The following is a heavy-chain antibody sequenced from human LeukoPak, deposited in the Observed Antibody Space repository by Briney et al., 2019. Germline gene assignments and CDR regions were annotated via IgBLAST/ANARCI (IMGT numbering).Heavy chain of an antibody. V-gene: IGHV3-48*03. D-gene: IGHD3-10*01. J-gene: IGHJ4*02. CDR3: ARAVGVPLLLNYYGSGSQYYFDY. Sequence: GGSLRLSCAASGFTFSSYEMNWVCQAPGKGLEWVSHISSSGSTIYYADSVKGRFTISRDNAKNSLYLQMNSLRAEDTAVYYCARAVGVPLLLNYYGSGSQYYFDYWGQGTLVTVSS. CDR2: ISSSGSTI. CDR1: GFTFSSYE.